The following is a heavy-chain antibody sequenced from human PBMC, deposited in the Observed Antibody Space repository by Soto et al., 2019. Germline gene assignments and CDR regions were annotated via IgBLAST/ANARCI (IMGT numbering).Heavy chain of an antibody. CDR1: GFAFSDYS. V-gene: IGHV3-21*03. D-gene: IGHD3-22*01. Sequence: EVQLVESGGGLVKPAGSLRLSCVASGFAFSDYSMNWVRQAPGKGLEWVSYISSSSRSIYYADSVKGRFTISRDNARNSVFLQMNSLRADDTAVYYCARDFGRYYYASSGEEHWGQGALVTVS. CDR2: ISSSSRSI. CDR3: ARDFGRYYYASSGEEH. J-gene: IGHJ1*01.